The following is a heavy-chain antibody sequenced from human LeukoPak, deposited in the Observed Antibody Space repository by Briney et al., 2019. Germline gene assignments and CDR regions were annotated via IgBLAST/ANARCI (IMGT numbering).Heavy chain of an antibody. Sequence: PGGSLRLSCAASGFTFSSYSMNWVRQAPGKGLEWVSSISSSSSYIYYADSVKGRFTISRDNAKNSLYLQMNSLRAEDTAVYYCARDQTEVDGAFDIWGQGTMVTVSS. V-gene: IGHV3-21*01. CDR1: GFTFSSYS. CDR2: ISSSSSYI. CDR3: ARDQTEVDGAFDI. D-gene: IGHD1-26*01. J-gene: IGHJ3*02.